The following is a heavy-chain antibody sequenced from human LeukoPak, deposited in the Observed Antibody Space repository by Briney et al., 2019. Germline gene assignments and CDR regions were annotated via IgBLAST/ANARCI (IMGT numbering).Heavy chain of an antibody. CDR3: ARTAKYSSGWHAYYYYMDV. V-gene: IGHV4-61*02. J-gene: IGHJ6*03. CDR2: IYGRGGS. D-gene: IGHD6-19*01. CDR1: GDSISSGSYY. Sequence: SETLSLTCTVSGDSISSGSYYWSWIRQPAGKGLEWIGRIYGRGGSNYNPSLKSRVTISIDKSKNQFSLKMNSVTAPDTAVYYCARTAKYSSGWHAYYYYMDVWGKGTTVTVSS.